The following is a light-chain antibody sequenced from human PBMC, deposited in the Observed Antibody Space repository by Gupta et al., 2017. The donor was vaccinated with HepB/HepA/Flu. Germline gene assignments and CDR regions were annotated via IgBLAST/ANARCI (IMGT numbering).Light chain of an antibody. CDR1: QGISNY. Sequence: DIQMAQSPSSLSASVGDRVTITCRASQGISNYLAWYQQKPGKVPKLLIYAASTLQSGVPSRFSGSGFGTDFTLTISSLQPEDVATYYCQKDNSAPYTFGQGTLLEIK. V-gene: IGKV1-27*01. J-gene: IGKJ5*01. CDR3: QKDNSAPYT. CDR2: AAS.